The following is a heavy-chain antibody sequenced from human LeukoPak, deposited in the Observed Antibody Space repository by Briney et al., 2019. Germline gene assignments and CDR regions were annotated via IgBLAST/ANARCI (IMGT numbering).Heavy chain of an antibody. CDR3: ARVGVTADFDY. J-gene: IGHJ4*02. Sequence: RASETLSLTCAVYGGSFSGYYWTWIRQIPGKGLEWIGYIYYTGTTNYNPLFESRATISVDTSKNQFSLKLTSVTAADTAVYYCARVGVTADFDYWGQGTLVTVSS. CDR1: GGSFSGYY. D-gene: IGHD1-26*01. CDR2: IYYTGTT. V-gene: IGHV4-59*01.